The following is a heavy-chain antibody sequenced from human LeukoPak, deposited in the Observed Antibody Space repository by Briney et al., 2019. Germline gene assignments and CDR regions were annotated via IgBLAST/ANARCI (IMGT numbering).Heavy chain of an antibody. CDR2: ISSSGSTI. V-gene: IGHV3-11*04. Sequence: GGSLRLSCAASGFTFSDYYMSWIRQAPGKGLEWVSYISSSGSTIYYADSVKGRFTISRDNAKNSLYLQMNSLRAEDTAVYYCARGNFDSSGWYHFPDYWGQGTLVTVSS. CDR1: GFTFSDYY. CDR3: ARGNFDSSGWYHFPDY. D-gene: IGHD6-19*01. J-gene: IGHJ4*02.